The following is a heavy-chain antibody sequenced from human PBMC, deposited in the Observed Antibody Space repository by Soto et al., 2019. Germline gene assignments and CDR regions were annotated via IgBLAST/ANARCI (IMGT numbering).Heavy chain of an antibody. V-gene: IGHV1-69*13. CDR1: GDTFISYA. Sequence: SVKVSFKASGDTFISYAISWLRQAPGQGLEWMGGIIPIFGAANYAQKFQGRVTITSDASTSTAYMELSSLRSEDTAVYYCATEPHVTGWNVIDPWGQGTLVTVSS. CDR2: IIPIFGAA. D-gene: IGHD1-1*01. J-gene: IGHJ5*02. CDR3: ATEPHVTGWNVIDP.